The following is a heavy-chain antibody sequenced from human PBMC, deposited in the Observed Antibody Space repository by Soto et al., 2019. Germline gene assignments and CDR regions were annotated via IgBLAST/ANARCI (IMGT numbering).Heavy chain of an antibody. CDR1: GGSISSYY. D-gene: IGHD1-1*01. CDR2: IYTSGST. Sequence: QVQLQESGPGLVKPSETLSLTCTVSGGSISSYYWSWIRQPAGKGLEWIGRIYTSGSTNYNPSLKSRVTLSVDTSKHQCSLKLSSVTAADTAVYYCAREPPAWNDEGAFDIWGQGTMVTVSS. CDR3: AREPPAWNDEGAFDI. V-gene: IGHV4-4*07. J-gene: IGHJ3*02.